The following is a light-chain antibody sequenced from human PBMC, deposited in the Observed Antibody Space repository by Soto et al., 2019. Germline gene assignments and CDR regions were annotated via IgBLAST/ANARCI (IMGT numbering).Light chain of an antibody. J-gene: IGKJ4*01. Sequence: EIVMTQSPATLSVSPGEGATLSCRSSQSVSSKLAWYQQKPGQAPRLLIYGASTRATGIPARFSGSGSGTDFTLTISSLEPEDFAVYYCQQRSNWPPLFTFGGGTKVDI. V-gene: IGKV3-15*01. CDR2: GAS. CDR1: QSVSSK. CDR3: QQRSNWPPLFT.